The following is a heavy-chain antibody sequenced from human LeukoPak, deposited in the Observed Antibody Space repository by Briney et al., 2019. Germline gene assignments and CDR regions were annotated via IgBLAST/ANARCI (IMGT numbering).Heavy chain of an antibody. V-gene: IGHV3-30*02. CDR3: AKGFDYYIDV. J-gene: IGHJ6*03. CDR2: IRYDGSDK. D-gene: IGHD3-16*01. Sequence: VGSLRLSCGASGFIFSNYGMHWVRQAPGKGLEWVAFIRYDGSDKYYAESVKGRFTISKDNSKSTLSLQMNSLRAEDTAVYYCAKGFDYYIDVWGKGTTVTVSS. CDR1: GFIFSNYG.